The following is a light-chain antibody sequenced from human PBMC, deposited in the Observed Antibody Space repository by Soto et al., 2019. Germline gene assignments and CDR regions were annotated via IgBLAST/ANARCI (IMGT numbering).Light chain of an antibody. J-gene: IGKJ2*01. V-gene: IGKV1-39*01. Sequence: DIRMTQSPSSLPASVGDRVTVTCRASQSIGRYLNWYQQKPGKAPKLLIYDVSSLRPGVPSRFSGDESGTDFTLTINGLQPEDFATYYCQQSFSAPRTFGQGTKLEIQ. CDR3: QQSFSAPRT. CDR1: QSIGRY. CDR2: DVS.